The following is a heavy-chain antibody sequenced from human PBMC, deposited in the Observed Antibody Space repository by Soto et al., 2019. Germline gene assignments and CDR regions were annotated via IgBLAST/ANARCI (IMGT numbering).Heavy chain of an antibody. J-gene: IGHJ4*02. D-gene: IGHD2-8*01. CDR1: GFTFSSYA. Sequence: EVQLLESGGGLVQPGGSLRLSCAASGFTFSSYAMSWVRQAPGKGLEWVSAISGSGGSTYYADSVKGRFTISRDNSKNTLYLQMNSLRAEDTAVYYCSTGSGWIWYADYFDSWGQGTLVTVSS. CDR3: STGSGWIWYADYFDS. CDR2: ISGSGGST. V-gene: IGHV3-23*01.